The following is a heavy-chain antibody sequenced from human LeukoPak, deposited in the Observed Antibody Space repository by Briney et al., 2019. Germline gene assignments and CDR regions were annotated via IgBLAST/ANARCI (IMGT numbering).Heavy chain of an antibody. Sequence: GESLKISCKGSGYSFTSYWIGWVRQMPGKGLEWMGIIYPGDSDTRYSPSFQGQVTISADKSISTAYLQWSSLKASDTAMYYCARHGGIAVAGLKDAFDIWGQGTMVTVSS. CDR1: GYSFTSYW. CDR2: IYPGDSDT. CDR3: ARHGGIAVAGLKDAFDI. D-gene: IGHD6-19*01. J-gene: IGHJ3*02. V-gene: IGHV5-51*01.